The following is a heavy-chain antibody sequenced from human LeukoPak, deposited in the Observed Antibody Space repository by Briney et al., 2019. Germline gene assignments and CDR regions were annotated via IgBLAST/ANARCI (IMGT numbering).Heavy chain of an antibody. CDR3: ARENGYGEGWFDP. D-gene: IGHD4-17*01. CDR2: IYYGGST. Sequence: SETLSLTCTVSGGSISSSSYYWGWIRQPPGKGLEWIGSIYYGGSTYYNPSLKSRVTISVDTSKNQFSLKLSSVTAADTAVYYCARENGYGEGWFDPWGQGTLVTVSS. V-gene: IGHV4-39*07. J-gene: IGHJ5*02. CDR1: GGSISSSSYY.